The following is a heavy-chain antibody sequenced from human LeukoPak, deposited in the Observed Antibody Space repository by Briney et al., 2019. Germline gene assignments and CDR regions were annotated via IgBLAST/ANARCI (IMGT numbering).Heavy chain of an antibody. D-gene: IGHD3-10*01. V-gene: IGHV4-34*01. CDR1: GGSFSGYY. J-gene: IGHJ4*02. CDR2: INHSGST. CDR3: AGGFMVPGDY. Sequence: SETLSLTCAVYGGSFSGYYWSWIRQPPGKGLEWIGEINHSGSTNYNPSLKSRVTISVDTSKNQFSLKLSSVTAADTAVYYCAGGFMVPGDYWGQGTLVTVSS.